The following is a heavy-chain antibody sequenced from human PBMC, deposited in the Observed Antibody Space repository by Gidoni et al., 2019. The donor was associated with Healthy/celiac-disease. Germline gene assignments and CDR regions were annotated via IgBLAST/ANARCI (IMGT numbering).Heavy chain of an antibody. CDR2: ISSSGSTI. J-gene: IGHJ4*02. CDR3: AAQDWLLSHQIDY. Sequence: EVQLVESGGGLVQPGGSLRLSCAASGFTFSSYEMNWVRQAPGKGLEWVSYISSSGSTISYADSVKGRFTISRDNAKNSLYLQMNGLRAEDTAVYYCAAQDWLLSHQIDYWGQGTLVTVSS. V-gene: IGHV3-48*03. D-gene: IGHD3-9*01. CDR1: GFTFSSYE.